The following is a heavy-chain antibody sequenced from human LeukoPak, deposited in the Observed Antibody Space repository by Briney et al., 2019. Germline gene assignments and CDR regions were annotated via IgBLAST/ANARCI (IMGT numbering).Heavy chain of an antibody. CDR3: ARNVAPVTVWFDP. V-gene: IGHV4-4*09. D-gene: IGHD4-11*01. J-gene: IGHJ5*02. Sequence: PSETLSLTCTVSGGSISSYYWSWIRQPPGKGLEWIGYIYTSGSTNYNPSLKSRVTISVDTSKNQFSLKLSSVPAADTAWYSCARNVAPVTVWFDPWGQGTLVTVPS. CDR1: GGSISSYY. CDR2: IYTSGST.